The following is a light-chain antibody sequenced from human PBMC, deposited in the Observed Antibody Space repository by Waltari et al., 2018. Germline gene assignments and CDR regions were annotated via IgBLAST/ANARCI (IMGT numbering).Light chain of an antibody. CDR3: LSRDTSSTRV. CDR1: RLRRYY. J-gene: IGLJ3*02. Sequence: SSELTQDPAVSVALGQTVRITCQGDRLRRYYASWYQQRPGQAPLLFLYGQDNRPSGIPDRFSGSTSGNTASLTITRAQAEDAGVYYCLSRDTSSTRVFGGGTTLTV. V-gene: IGLV3-19*01. CDR2: GQD.